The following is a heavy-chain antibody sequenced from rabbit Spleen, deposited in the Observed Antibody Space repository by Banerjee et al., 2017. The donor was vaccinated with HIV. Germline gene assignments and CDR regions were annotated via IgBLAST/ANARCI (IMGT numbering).Heavy chain of an antibody. Sequence: QQQLEESGGGLVKPEGSLTLTCTASGFDLSGYYYMCWVRQAPGKGLEWIACIYTSSGSTYYASRAKGRFTISRTSSTTVTLQMTSLTAADTATYFCARDTSSSFSSYGMDLWGQGTLVTVS. D-gene: IGHD1-1*01. CDR3: ARDTSSSFSSYGMDL. V-gene: IGHV1S45*01. CDR1: GFDLSGYYY. CDR2: IYTSSGST. J-gene: IGHJ6*01.